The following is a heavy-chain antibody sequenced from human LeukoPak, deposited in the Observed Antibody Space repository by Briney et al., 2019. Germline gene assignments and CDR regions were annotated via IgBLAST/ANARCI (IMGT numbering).Heavy chain of an antibody. J-gene: IGHJ4*02. CDR1: GLTVSTNY. Sequence: GGSLRLSCAVSGLTVSTNYMSWVRQAPGKGLEWVSLIYSGGGTYYADSVKGRFIISSDNSKNTLYLQMNSLRAEDTAVYYCARFIRGSWDYWGQGTLVTVSS. D-gene: IGHD2-15*01. CDR3: ARFIRGSWDY. V-gene: IGHV3-66*01. CDR2: IYSGGGT.